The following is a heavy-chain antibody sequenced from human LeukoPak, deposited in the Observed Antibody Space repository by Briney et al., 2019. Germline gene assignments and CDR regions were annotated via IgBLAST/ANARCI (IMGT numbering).Heavy chain of an antibody. J-gene: IGHJ3*02. CDR2: IYYSGNT. CDR3: ARGIMITFGGVIVPNDAFDI. V-gene: IGHV4-59*01. Sequence: SETLSLTCTVSGGSISSYYWSWVRQPPGKGLEWIGYIYYSGNTNHNPSLKSRVTRSVDTSNNQFSLKLSSVPAADTAVCYCARGIMITFGGVIVPNDAFDIWGEGTMVSVSS. D-gene: IGHD3-16*02. CDR1: GGSISSYY.